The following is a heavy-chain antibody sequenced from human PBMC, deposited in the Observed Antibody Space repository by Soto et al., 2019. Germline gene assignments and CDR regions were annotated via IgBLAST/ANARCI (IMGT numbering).Heavy chain of an antibody. V-gene: IGHV4-59*01. CDR1: GGSISRYY. CDR3: ARDLWGYCGTDCYPLDV. J-gene: IGHJ6*02. CDR2: MYNTGST. D-gene: IGHD2-21*02. Sequence: SETLSLTCTVSGGSISRYYWSWIRQPPGKGLEWIEYMYNTGSTVYNPSIKSRVNKSVDTSKKQFSLKLNSVTAADTAVYYCARDLWGYCGTDCYPLDVWGQGTTVTVS.